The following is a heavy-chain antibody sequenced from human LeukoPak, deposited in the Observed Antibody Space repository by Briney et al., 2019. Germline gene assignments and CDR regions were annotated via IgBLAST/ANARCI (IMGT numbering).Heavy chain of an antibody. CDR2: ISGSGTGT. CDR1: GFTFSTYG. V-gene: IGHV3-23*01. Sequence: GGSLRLSCAASGFTFSTYGMSWVRQAPGKGLEWVSAISGSGTGTYYADSVKGRFTISRDNSESTMYLQMNSLRLEDTAVYYCAKDRPASHGSGSFGDYWGQGTQVTVST. J-gene: IGHJ4*02. CDR3: AKDRPASHGSGSFGDY. D-gene: IGHD3-10*01.